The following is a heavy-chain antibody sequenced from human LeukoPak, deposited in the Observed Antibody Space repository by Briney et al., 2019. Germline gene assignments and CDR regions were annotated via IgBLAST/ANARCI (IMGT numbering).Heavy chain of an antibody. CDR3: ARDLRRLQAYDSSGYYYEGAEYFQH. CDR2: INAGGGST. CDR1: GFIFNNNA. D-gene: IGHD3-22*01. Sequence: GGSLRLSCAASGFIFNNNAMSWVRQAPGKGLEWVSAINAGGGSTYYADSVKGRFTISRDNSKHTLYLQMNSLTAEDTAVYYCARDLRRLQAYDSSGYYYEGAEYFQHWGQGTLVTVSS. V-gene: IGHV3-23*01. J-gene: IGHJ1*01.